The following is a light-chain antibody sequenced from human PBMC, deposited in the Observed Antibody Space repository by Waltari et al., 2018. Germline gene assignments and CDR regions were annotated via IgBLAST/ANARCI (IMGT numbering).Light chain of an antibody. CDR3: SSYTDSSPWV. V-gene: IGLV2-14*03. J-gene: IGLJ3*02. CDR1: SSDVGGYNY. CDR2: DVS. Sequence: QSALTQPASVSGSPGQSITISCTGTSSDVGGYNYVSWYQQHPGKAPKPIIYDVSNRPSGVSNRFSGSKSGNTASLTISGLQSDDEANYYCSSYTDSSPWVFGGGSKLTVL.